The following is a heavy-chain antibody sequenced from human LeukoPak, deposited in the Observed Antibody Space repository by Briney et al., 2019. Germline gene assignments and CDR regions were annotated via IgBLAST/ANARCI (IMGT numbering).Heavy chain of an antibody. Sequence: SQTLSLTCATSGDSVSSDNATWNWIRQSPSRGLEWLGRAYYRSTWFYNFAVSVKSRVSINPDTAKSQFSLQLNSLSPEDTAVYYCARGSSSWPQDYFDYWGQGTLVTVSS. V-gene: IGHV6-1*01. J-gene: IGHJ4*02. CDR2: AYYRSTWFY. CDR3: ARGSSSWPQDYFDY. CDR1: GDSVSSDNAT. D-gene: IGHD6-13*01.